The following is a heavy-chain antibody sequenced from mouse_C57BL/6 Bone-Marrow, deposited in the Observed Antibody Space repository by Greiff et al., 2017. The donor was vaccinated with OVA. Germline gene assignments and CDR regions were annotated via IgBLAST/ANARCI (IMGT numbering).Heavy chain of an antibody. CDR2: IYPYNGVS. D-gene: IGHD2-4*01. CDR1: GYSFTGYY. J-gene: IGHJ4*01. Sequence: VHVKQSGPELVKPGASVKISCKASGYSFTGYYMPWVKQSHGNILDWIGYIYPYNGVSSYNQKFKGKATLTVDKSSSTAYMELRSLTSEDSAVYYCAREGYDYDEGVDYWGQGTSVTGSS. V-gene: IGHV1-31*01. CDR3: AREGYDYDEGVDY.